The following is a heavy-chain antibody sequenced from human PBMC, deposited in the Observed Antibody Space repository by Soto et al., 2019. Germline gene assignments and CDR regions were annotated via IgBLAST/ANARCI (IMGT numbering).Heavy chain of an antibody. CDR2: INSDGSST. CDR1: GFTFSSYW. D-gene: IGHD3-10*01. Sequence: GGSLRLSCAASGFTFSSYWMHWVRQAPGKGLVWVSRINSDGSSTSYADSVKGRFTISRDNAKNTLYLQMNSLRAEDTAVYYCARAKGVLGTYYFDYWGQGTLVTVSS. CDR3: ARAKGVLGTYYFDY. J-gene: IGHJ4*02. V-gene: IGHV3-74*01.